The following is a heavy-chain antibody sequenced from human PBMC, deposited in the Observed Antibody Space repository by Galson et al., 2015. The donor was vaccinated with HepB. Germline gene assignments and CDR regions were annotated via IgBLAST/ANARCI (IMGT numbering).Heavy chain of an antibody. CDR2: SNAEDGET. Sequence: VKVSCKVSGYSLIELSMHWVRQAPGKGFEWMGTSNAEDGETISAQMFQGRVTMTEDASTETGYMELSSLRSDDTAVYYCVSFHYDRPDSWGPGTLVTVSS. V-gene: IGHV1-24*01. CDR3: VSFHYDRPDS. CDR1: GYSLIELS. D-gene: IGHD3-22*01. J-gene: IGHJ4*02.